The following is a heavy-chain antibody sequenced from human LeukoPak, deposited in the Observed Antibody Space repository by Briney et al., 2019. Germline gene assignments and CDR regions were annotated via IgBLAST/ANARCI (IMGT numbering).Heavy chain of an antibody. CDR3: TLYNF. D-gene: IGHD3/OR15-3a*01. J-gene: IGHJ4*02. CDR1: GYTFTNHE. V-gene: IGHV1-3*03. Sequence: ASVKVSCKASGYTFTNHEMHWVRQAPGQSLEWMGGINGGNGDTKYLQEFQGRVTISRDTSANTAYMELSNLRSEDMGVYYCTLYNFWGQGTLVTVSS. CDR2: INGGNGDT.